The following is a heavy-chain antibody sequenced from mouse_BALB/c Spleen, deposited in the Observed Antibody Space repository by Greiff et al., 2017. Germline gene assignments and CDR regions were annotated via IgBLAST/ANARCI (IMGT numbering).Heavy chain of an antibody. CDR2: IRNKANGYTT. J-gene: IGHJ3*01. CDR3: ARDGRSFAY. Sequence: EVMLVESGGGLVQPGGSLRLSCATSGFTFTDYYMSWVRQPPGKALEWLGFIRNKANGYTTEYSASVKGRFTISRDNSQSILYLQMNTLRAEDSATYYCARDGRSFAYWGQGTLVTVSA. CDR1: GFTFTDYY. V-gene: IGHV7-3*02.